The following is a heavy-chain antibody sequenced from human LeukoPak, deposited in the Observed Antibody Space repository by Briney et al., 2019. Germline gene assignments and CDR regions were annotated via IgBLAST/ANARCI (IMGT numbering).Heavy chain of an antibody. V-gene: IGHV3-21*01. D-gene: IGHD2-21*01. CDR2: IRSYSSYI. J-gene: IGHJ6*03. Sequence: GGSLRLSCAASGFTFDTYNFNWVRQAPGKGLEWVASIRSYSSYIHYADSVKGRFTISRDDAKKSLDLRMNSLRAEDTAVYFCARYSEVYYYVDVWGAGTTVIVSS. CDR1: GFTFDTYN. CDR3: ARYSEVYYYVDV.